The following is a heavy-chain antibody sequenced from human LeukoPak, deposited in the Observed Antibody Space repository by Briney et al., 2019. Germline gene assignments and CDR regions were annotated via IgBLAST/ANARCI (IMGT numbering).Heavy chain of an antibody. V-gene: IGHV4-34*01. Sequence: PSETLSLTCAVYGGSFSGYYWSWIRQPPGKGLEWIGEINHSGSTNYNPSLKSRVTISVDTSKNQFSLKLSSVTAADTAVYYCARGGITEDFDYWGQGTLVTVSS. CDR3: ARGGITEDFDY. CDR2: INHSGST. J-gene: IGHJ4*02. CDR1: GGSFSGYY.